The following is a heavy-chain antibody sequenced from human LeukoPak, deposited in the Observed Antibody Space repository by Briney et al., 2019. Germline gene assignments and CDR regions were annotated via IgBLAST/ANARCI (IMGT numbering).Heavy chain of an antibody. J-gene: IGHJ4*02. V-gene: IGHV3-30*03. CDR2: ISYDGSKK. CDR1: GFTFSSYG. Sequence: GGTLRLSCAASGFTFSSYGMSWVRQAPGKGLEWVAIISYDGSKKYYADSVKGRFTISRDNSKNTLYLQINSLRADDTAVYYCARSAAAGRIVATFGYWGQGTLVIVSS. D-gene: IGHD5-12*01. CDR3: ARSAAAGRIVATFGY.